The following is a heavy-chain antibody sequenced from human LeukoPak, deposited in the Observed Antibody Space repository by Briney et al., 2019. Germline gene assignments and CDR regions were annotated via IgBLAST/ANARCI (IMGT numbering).Heavy chain of an antibody. CDR3: AKDLAVPAARGYYYYGMDV. V-gene: IGHV3-30*18. CDR1: GFTFSSYS. J-gene: IGHJ6*02. D-gene: IGHD2-2*01. CDR2: ISYDGSNK. Sequence: GGSLRLSCAASGFTFSSYSMHWVRQAPGKGLEWVAVISYDGSNKYYADSVKGRFTISRDNSKNTLYLQMNSLRAEDTAVYHCAKDLAVPAARGYYYYGMDVWGQGTTVTVSS.